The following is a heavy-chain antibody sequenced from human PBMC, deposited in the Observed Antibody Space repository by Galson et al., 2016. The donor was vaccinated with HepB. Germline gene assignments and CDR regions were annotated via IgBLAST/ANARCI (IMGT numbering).Heavy chain of an antibody. CDR3: AKEIVEWHGAFDI. CDR1: GFTFYSYA. Sequence: SLRLSCAASGFTFYSYAMSWVRQAPGKGLEWVSAVTGSGGSTHYAYPVKGRFTISRDNSKNTLYLQRNSLRAEDTAVYYCAKEIVEWHGAFDIWGQGALVSVSS. D-gene: IGHD3-3*01. CDR2: VTGSGGST. J-gene: IGHJ3*02. V-gene: IGHV3-23*01.